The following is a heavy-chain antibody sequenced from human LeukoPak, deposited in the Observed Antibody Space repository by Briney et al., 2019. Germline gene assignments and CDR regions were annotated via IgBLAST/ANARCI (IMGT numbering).Heavy chain of an antibody. D-gene: IGHD4-17*01. CDR3: ARVIGGSYGDFSFDY. Sequence: PGGSLRLSCAASGFTFSSYWMHWVRQAPGKGLVWVSRINSDGSSTSYADPWKVRFTISRDNSKNTLYLQMNTLRGEDTAVYYCARVIGGSYGDFSFDYWGQGTLVTVSS. CDR1: GFTFSSYW. CDR2: INSDGSST. J-gene: IGHJ4*02. V-gene: IGHV3-74*01.